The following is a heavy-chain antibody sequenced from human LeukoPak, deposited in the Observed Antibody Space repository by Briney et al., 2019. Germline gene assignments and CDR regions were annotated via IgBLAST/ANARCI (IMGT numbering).Heavy chain of an antibody. CDR1: GGSISSGSYY. CDR3: ARDGDPNYYYYYMDV. Sequence: PSETLSLTCTVSGGSISSGSYYWSWIRQPAGKGLEWIGRIYTSGSTNYNPSLKSRVTISVDTSKNQFSLKLSSVTAADTAVYYCARDGDPNYYYYYMDVWGKGTTVTVSS. J-gene: IGHJ6*03. D-gene: IGHD4-17*01. CDR2: IYTSGST. V-gene: IGHV4-61*02.